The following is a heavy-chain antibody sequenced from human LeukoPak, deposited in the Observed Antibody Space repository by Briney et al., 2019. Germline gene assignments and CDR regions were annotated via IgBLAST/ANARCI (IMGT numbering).Heavy chain of an antibody. CDR1: GYTFTSYG. J-gene: IGHJ6*03. Sequence: ASVKVSCKASGYTFTSYGISWVRQAPGQGLEWMGWISAYDGNTNYAQKLQGRVTMTTDTSTSTAYMELRSLRSDDTAVYYCARVAVTYYYYYYMDVWGKGTTVTVSS. V-gene: IGHV1-18*01. D-gene: IGHD6-19*01. CDR2: ISAYDGNT. CDR3: ARVAVTYYYYYYMDV.